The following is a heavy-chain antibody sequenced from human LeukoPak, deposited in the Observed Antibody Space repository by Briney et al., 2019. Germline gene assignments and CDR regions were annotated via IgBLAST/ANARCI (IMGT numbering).Heavy chain of an antibody. CDR2: IIPIFGTA. CDR1: GGTFSSYA. D-gene: IGHD1-14*01. Sequence: SVKVSCKASGGTFSSYAISWVQQAPGQGLEWMGGIIPIFGTANYAQKFQGRVTITADESTSTAYMELSSLRSEDTAVYYCARDTGTENAFDIWGQGTMVTVSS. CDR3: ARDTGTENAFDI. J-gene: IGHJ3*02. V-gene: IGHV1-69*01.